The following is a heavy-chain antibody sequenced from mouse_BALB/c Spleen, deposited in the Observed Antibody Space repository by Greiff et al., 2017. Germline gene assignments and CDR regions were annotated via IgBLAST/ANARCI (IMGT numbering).Heavy chain of an antibody. D-gene: IGHD3-3*01. CDR1: GFTFSDYY. CDR2: ISDGGSYT. J-gene: IGHJ2*01. Sequence: EVQVVESGGGLVKPGGSLKLSCAASGFTFSDYYMYWVRQTPEKRLEWVATISDGGSYTYYPDSVKGRFTISRDNAKNNLYLQMSSLKSEDTAMYYCARDRSSRGYFDYWGQGTTLTVSS. CDR3: ARDRSSRGYFDY. V-gene: IGHV5-4*02.